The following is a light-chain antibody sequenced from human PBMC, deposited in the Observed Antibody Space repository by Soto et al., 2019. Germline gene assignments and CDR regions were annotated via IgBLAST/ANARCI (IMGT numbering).Light chain of an antibody. Sequence: QSALIQPASVSGSPGQSITISCTGTSSDVGAYNYVSWYQQHPGKAPKVMIYDVSNRPSGVSNRFSGSKSGNTASLTISGLQAEDEADYYCSSYTSSSTYVFGTGTKLTVL. CDR3: SSYTSSSTYV. V-gene: IGLV2-14*01. J-gene: IGLJ1*01. CDR1: SSDVGAYNY. CDR2: DVS.